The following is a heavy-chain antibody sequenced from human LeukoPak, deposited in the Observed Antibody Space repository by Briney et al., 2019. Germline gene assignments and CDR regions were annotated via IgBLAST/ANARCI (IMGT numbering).Heavy chain of an antibody. CDR3: ARGLAVAGFDS. Sequence: RGSLRLSCAASGFTFSSYGMNWVRQAPGKGLEWVSYISSSGSNKEYADSVKGRFTISRDNAKNSLHLQMNGLRAEDTAIYYCARGLAVAGFDSWGQGTLVTVS. J-gene: IGHJ4*02. CDR2: ISSSGSNK. D-gene: IGHD6-19*01. CDR1: GFTFSSYG. V-gene: IGHV3-48*03.